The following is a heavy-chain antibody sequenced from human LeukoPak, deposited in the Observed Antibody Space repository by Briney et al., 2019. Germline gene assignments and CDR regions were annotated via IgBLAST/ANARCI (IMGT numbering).Heavy chain of an antibody. V-gene: IGHV4-61*01. CDR2: IYYSGST. CDR3: ARVDTAMVTSYGMDV. CDR1: GGSVSSGSYY. J-gene: IGHJ6*02. D-gene: IGHD5-18*01. Sequence: SSETLSLTCTVSGGSVSSGSYYWSWIRQPPGKGLEWIGYIYYSGSTNYNPSLKSRVTISVDTSKNQFSLKLSSVTAADTAVYYCARVDTAMVTSYGMDVWGQGTTVTVSS.